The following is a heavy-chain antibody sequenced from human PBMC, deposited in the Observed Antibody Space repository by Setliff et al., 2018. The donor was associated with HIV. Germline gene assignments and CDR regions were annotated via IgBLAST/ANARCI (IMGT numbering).Heavy chain of an antibody. CDR3: ARDPGRYNGMDV. D-gene: IGHD1-20*01. J-gene: IGHJ6*02. Sequence: PGGSLRLSCAASGFTDSSDYMSWVRQAPGRGLEWVSVIHSGGSTYYADSVKGRFIISRDNSKNTLYLQMNSLRAEDTAVYYCARDPGRYNGMDVWGQGTTVTVSS. V-gene: IGHV3-66*01. CDR1: GFTDSSDY. CDR2: IHSGGST.